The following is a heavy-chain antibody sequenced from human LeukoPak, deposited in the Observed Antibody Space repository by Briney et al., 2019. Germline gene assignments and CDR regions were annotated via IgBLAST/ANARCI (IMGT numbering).Heavy chain of an antibody. Sequence: GGSLRLSCAASGFTFSNAWMSWVRQAPGKGLEWVGRIKSKTDGGTTDYAAPVKGRFTTSRDDSKNTLYLQMNSLKTENTAVYYCTTVDGYCSSTSCYSHFQHWGQGTLVTVSS. CDR3: TTVDGYCSSTSCYSHFQH. CDR1: GFTFSNAW. CDR2: IKSKTDGGTT. J-gene: IGHJ1*01. V-gene: IGHV3-15*01. D-gene: IGHD2-2*01.